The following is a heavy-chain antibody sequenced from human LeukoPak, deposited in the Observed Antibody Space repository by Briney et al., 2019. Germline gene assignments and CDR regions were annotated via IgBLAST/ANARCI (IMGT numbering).Heavy chain of an antibody. CDR1: GGSIRSSSYY. CDR3: ARDREAYYYYMDV. V-gene: IGHV4-39*07. J-gene: IGHJ6*03. CDR2: IYYSGST. Sequence: PSETLSLTCTVSGGSIRSSSYYWGWIRQPPGKGLEWIGNIYYSGSTYYNPSLKSRVTISVDTSKNQFSLKLSSVTAADTAVYYCARDREAYYYYMDVWGKGTTVTVSS.